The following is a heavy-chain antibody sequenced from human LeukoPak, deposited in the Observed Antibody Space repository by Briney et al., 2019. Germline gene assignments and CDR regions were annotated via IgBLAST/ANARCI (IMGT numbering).Heavy chain of an antibody. D-gene: IGHD2-2*01. CDR2: INPNSGKT. J-gene: IGHJ5*02. CDR1: GYTFTSYD. Sequence: EASVKVSCKASGYTFTSYDINWVRQATGQGLEWMGWINPNSGKTGYAQKFHGKITITSNTSTSTAFMELSSLRSEDTAVYYCARGGASAAARRFDPWGQGTLVTVSS. CDR3: ARGGASAAARRFDP. V-gene: IGHV1-8*01.